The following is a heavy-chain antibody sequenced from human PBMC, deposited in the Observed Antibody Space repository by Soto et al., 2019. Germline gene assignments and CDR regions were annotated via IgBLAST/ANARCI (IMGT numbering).Heavy chain of an antibody. Sequence: PSQPLSLTCAISVVSVSSNTAAWNCIRSSPSRGLEWLGRTYYRSNWRHDYAVSVKSRITVNPDTSKNHFSLQLNSVTPDDTAVYYCARGVAGSGFDLWGQGTLVTVSS. D-gene: IGHD6-19*01. J-gene: IGHJ4*02. CDR2: TYYRSNWRH. CDR3: ARGVAGSGFDL. V-gene: IGHV6-1*01. CDR1: VVSVSSNTAA.